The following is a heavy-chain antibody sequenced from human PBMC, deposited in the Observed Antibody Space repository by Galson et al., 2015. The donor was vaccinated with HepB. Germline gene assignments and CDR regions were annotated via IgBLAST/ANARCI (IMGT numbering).Heavy chain of an antibody. D-gene: IGHD6-19*01. CDR3: AKDPYLYHALAGNMAGFDY. CDR2: ISRSSSAI. V-gene: IGHV3-48*01. J-gene: IGHJ4*02. Sequence: SLRLSCAASGFTYSTYSMNWVRQAPGKGLEWVSYISRSSSAIYYADSVKGRFTISRDNSKNMVYLQMNSLRAEDTGLYYCAKDPYLYHALAGNMAGFDYWGQGTLGTVSS. CDR1: GFTYSTYS.